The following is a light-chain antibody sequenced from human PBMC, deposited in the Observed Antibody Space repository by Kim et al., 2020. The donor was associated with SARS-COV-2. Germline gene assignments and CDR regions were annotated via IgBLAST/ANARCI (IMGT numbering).Light chain of an antibody. J-gene: IGLJ1*01. Sequence: QSALTQPRSVSGSPGQSVTISCSGTNSDIGAYSHVSWYRQHPDKAPTLLIYDVTQRPSGVPDRFSGSKSGNTASLTISGLQAEDEADYYCCSYAGSYSYVFGTGTQLTVL. V-gene: IGLV2-11*01. CDR1: NSDIGAYSH. CDR2: DVT. CDR3: CSYAGSYSYV.